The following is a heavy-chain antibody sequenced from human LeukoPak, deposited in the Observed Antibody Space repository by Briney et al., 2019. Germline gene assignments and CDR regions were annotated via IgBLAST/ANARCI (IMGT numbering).Heavy chain of an antibody. D-gene: IGHD3-10*01. J-gene: IGHJ3*02. V-gene: IGHV4-59*01. Sequence: PSETLSLTCTVSAGPITSNYWSWIRQPPGKGLEWIGYYFYTGSTNYNPSLRGRVTMSVDTSKNQFPLKLSSVTAADTAVYYCARDRERAFDIWGQGTMVTVSS. CDR3: ARDRERAFDI. CDR2: YFYTGST. CDR1: AGPITSNY.